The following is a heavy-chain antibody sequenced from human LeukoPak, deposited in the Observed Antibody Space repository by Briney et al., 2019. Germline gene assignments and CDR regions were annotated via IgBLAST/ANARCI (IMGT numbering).Heavy chain of an antibody. Sequence: PGGSLRLSCAASGFTFSSYSMNWVRQAPGKGLEWVSSISSSSSYIYYADSVKGRFTISRDDAKNSLYLQMNSPRAEDTAVYYCARETYYYDSSGYPWGQGTLVTVSS. D-gene: IGHD3-22*01. CDR2: ISSSSSYI. V-gene: IGHV3-21*01. CDR1: GFTFSSYS. CDR3: ARETYYYDSSGYP. J-gene: IGHJ5*02.